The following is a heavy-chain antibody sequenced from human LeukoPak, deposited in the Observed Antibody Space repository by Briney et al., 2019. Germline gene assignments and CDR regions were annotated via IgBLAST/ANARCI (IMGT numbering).Heavy chain of an antibody. CDR1: GFTVSSNY. D-gene: IGHD1-26*01. Sequence: GGSLRLSCAASGFTVSSNYMSWVRQAPGKGLEWASVIYSGGSTYYADSVKGRFTISRHNSKNTLYLQMNSLRAEDTAVYYCARDLGGSYDYWGQGTLVTVSS. J-gene: IGHJ4*02. CDR3: ARDLGGSYDY. V-gene: IGHV3-53*04. CDR2: IYSGGST.